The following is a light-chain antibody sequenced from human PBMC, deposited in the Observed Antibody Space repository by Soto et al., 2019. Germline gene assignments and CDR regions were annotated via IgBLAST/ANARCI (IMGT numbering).Light chain of an antibody. CDR2: GAS. J-gene: IGKJ4*01. CDR1: QSVSRSY. V-gene: IGKV3-20*01. CDR3: QQYGSSSLT. Sequence: EIVLTQSPGTLSLSPGERATLSCRASQSVSRSYLAWYQQKPGQAPRLLIYGASSRATGIPDRFSGSGSGTDFPLTISRLELEDFAVYYCQQYGSSSLTFGGGTKVEIK.